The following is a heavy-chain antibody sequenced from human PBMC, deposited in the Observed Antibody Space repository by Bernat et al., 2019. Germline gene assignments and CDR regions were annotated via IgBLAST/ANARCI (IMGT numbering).Heavy chain of an antibody. D-gene: IGHD2-15*01. V-gene: IGHV3-23*01. Sequence: EVQLLESGGGLVQPGGSLRLSCAASGFTFSSYAMSWVRQAPGKGLEWVSAISGSGGSTYYADSVKGRFTISRDNSKNTLYLQMNSLRAEDTAVYYCAKDPDIVVVVAAIRRYFQHWGQGTLVTVSS. J-gene: IGHJ1*01. CDR2: ISGSGGST. CDR3: AKDPDIVVVVAAIRRYFQH. CDR1: GFTFSSYA.